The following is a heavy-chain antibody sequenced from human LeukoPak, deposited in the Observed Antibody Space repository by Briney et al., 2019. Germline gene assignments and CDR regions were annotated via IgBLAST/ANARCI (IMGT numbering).Heavy chain of an antibody. D-gene: IGHD2-2*01. Sequence: GGSLRLSCAASGFTFSSYAMSWVRQAPGKGLEWVSAISGSSGSTYYADSVKGRFTISRDNSKNTLYLQMNSLRAEDTAVYYCAKEDLGYCSSTSCYFSSDYYMGVWGKGTTVTVSS. J-gene: IGHJ6*03. CDR1: GFTFSSYA. CDR2: ISGSSGST. CDR3: AKEDLGYCSSTSCYFSSDYYMGV. V-gene: IGHV3-23*01.